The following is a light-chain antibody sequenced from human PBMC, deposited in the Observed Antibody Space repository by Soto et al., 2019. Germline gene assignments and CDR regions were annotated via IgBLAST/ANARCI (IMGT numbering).Light chain of an antibody. Sequence: EIVLSQSPGNQSLSPGERATLSCRASQSVSCSCLAWYHQKPGQAPRLLIYGASSRATGIPDRFSGSGSGIDFTLTISRLEPEDCTLYKCQEYGISPNPSGEGARLAI. CDR3: QEYGISPNP. CDR2: GAS. V-gene: IGKV3-20*01. CDR1: QSVSCSC. J-gene: IGKJ5*01.